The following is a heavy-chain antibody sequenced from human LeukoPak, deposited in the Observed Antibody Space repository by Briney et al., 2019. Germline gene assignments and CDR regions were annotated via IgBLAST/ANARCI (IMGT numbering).Heavy chain of an antibody. CDR1: GYTFTSYY. J-gene: IGHJ4*02. Sequence: ASVKVSCRASGYTFTSYYMHWVRQAPGQGLEWMGIINPSGGSTSYAQKFQGRVTMTRDTSTSTVYMELSSLRSEDTAVYYCARGGNYYDSSGYYYFIGYWGQGTLVTVSS. D-gene: IGHD3-22*01. CDR3: ARGGNYYDSSGYYYFIGY. V-gene: IGHV1-46*01. CDR2: INPSGGST.